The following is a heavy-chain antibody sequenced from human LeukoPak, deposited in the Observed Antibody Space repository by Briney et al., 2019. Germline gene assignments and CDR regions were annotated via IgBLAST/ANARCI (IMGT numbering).Heavy chain of an antibody. D-gene: IGHD6-19*01. Sequence: PGRSLRLSCAASGFTFDDYAMHWVRQAPGKGLEWVSGITWNSGIIGYADSVKGRFTISRDSAKNSLYLQMNSLRAEDTAMYYCARDQPSSGWYLDYYYGMDVWGQGTTVTVSS. CDR3: ARDQPSSGWYLDYYYGMDV. CDR2: ITWNSGII. CDR1: GFTFDDYA. J-gene: IGHJ6*02. V-gene: IGHV3-9*01.